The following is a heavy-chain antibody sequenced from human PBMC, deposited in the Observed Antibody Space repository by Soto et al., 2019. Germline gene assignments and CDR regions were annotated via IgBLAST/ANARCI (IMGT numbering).Heavy chain of an antibody. CDR1: GDSINNYF. J-gene: IGHJ6*02. CDR2: ISYSGST. Sequence: QVQLQESGPGLVKPSETMSLTCTISGDSINNYFWNWIRQTPGKGLEWIGYISYSGSTSYNPSLQRRVTISSDTSKNHFSRKLSSVTAADTAVYYCARARQRDTGRGLDVWGQGTTVTVSS. D-gene: IGHD5-18*01. CDR3: ARARQRDTGRGLDV. V-gene: IGHV4-59*01.